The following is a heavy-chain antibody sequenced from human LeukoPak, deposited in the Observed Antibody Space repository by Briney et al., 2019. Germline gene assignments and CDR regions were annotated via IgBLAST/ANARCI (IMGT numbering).Heavy chain of an antibody. CDR3: ARPWARSTVGIDY. J-gene: IGHJ4*02. Sequence: ASVKVSCKASGYTFTGYYMHWVRQAPGQGLEWMGRINPNSGGTNYAQKFQGRVTMTRDTSISTAYMELSRLRSDDTAVYYCARPWARSTVGIDYWGQGTLVTVSS. D-gene: IGHD4-23*01. V-gene: IGHV1-2*06. CDR1: GYTFTGYY. CDR2: INPNSGGT.